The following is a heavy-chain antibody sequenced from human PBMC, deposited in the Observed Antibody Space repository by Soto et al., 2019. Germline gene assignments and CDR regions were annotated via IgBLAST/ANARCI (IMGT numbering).Heavy chain of an antibody. D-gene: IGHD1-1*01. CDR1: GYTFTGYY. J-gene: IGHJ6*02. Sequence: ASVKVSCKASGYTFTGYYMHWVRQAPGQGLEWMGWINPNSGGTNYAQKFQGWVTMTRDTSISTAYMELSRLRSDDTAVYYCARDSKLERYYYRMDVWGQGTTVTVSS. CDR3: ARDSKLERYYYRMDV. V-gene: IGHV1-2*04. CDR2: INPNSGGT.